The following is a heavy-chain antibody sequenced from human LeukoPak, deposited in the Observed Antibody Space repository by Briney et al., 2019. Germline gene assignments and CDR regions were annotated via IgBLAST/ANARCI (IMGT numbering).Heavy chain of an antibody. CDR1: GGTFSSYA. J-gene: IGHJ4*02. V-gene: IGHV1-69*06. D-gene: IGHD5-12*01. CDR3: ARFGGYKEALDY. CDR2: IIPIFGTA. Sequence: ASVKVSCKASGGTFSSYAISWVRQAPGQGLEWMGGIIPIFGTANYAQKFQGRVTITADKSTSTAYMELSSLRSEDTAVYYCARFGGYKEALDYWGQGTLVTVSS.